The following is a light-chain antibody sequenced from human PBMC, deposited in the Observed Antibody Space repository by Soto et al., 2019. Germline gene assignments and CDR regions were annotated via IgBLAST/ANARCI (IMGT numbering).Light chain of an antibody. J-gene: IGLJ2*01. CDR1: SSDIGAYDY. CDR2: EVN. CDR3: SSYTSSSYVV. Sequence: QSALTQPASLSGSPGQSITISCTGTSSDIGAYDYVSWFQQHPGKAPKLMISEVNNRPSGVSNRFSGSKSGNTASLTISGLQAEDEADYYCSSYTSSSYVVFGGGTQLTV. V-gene: IGLV2-14*01.